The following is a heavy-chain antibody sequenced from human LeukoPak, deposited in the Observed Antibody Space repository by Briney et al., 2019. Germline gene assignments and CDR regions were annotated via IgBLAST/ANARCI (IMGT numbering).Heavy chain of an antibody. J-gene: IGHJ4*02. D-gene: IGHD6-13*01. V-gene: IGHV1-69*05. CDR2: IIPIFGTA. CDR1: GGTFSSYA. Sequence: SEKVSCKASGGTFSSYAISWVRQAPGQGLEWMGRIIPIFGTANYAQKFQGRVTITTDESTSTAYMKMISLRSEDADVYYSARGAAGNPDYWGQGTLVTVSS. CDR3: ARGAAGNPDY.